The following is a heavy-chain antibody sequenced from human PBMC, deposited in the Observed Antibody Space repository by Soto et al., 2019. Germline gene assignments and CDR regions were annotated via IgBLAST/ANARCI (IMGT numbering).Heavy chain of an antibody. V-gene: IGHV1-69*05. CDR1: GGTFSSYA. CDR3: AFGPAAMPGWFDP. Sequence: QVQLVQSGAEVKKPGSSVKVSCKASGGTFSSYAISWVRQAPGQGLEWMGGIIPIFGTANYAQKFQGRVTXTXDXXTSTAYMELSSLRSEDTAVYYCAFGPAAMPGWFDPWGQGTLVTVSS. J-gene: IGHJ5*02. D-gene: IGHD2-2*01. CDR2: IIPIFGTA.